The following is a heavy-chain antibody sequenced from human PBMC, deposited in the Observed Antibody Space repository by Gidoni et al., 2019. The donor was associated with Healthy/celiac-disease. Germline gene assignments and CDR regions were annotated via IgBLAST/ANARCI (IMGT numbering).Heavy chain of an antibody. J-gene: IGHJ3*02. Sequence: QVQLVQSGAEVKKPGASVTVSCKASGYTFTSYYMHWVRQAPGQGLEWMGIINPSGGSTSYAQKFQGRVTMTRDTSTSTVYMELSSLRSEDTAVYYCAGSPRRAFDIWGQGTMVTVSS. CDR1: GYTFTSYY. D-gene: IGHD2-15*01. V-gene: IGHV1-46*01. CDR3: AGSPRRAFDI. CDR2: INPSGGST.